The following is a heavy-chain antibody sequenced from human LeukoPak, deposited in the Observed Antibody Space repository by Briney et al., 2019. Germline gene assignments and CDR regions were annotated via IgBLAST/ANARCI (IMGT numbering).Heavy chain of an antibody. V-gene: IGHV4-59*01. CDR3: AREGYSYDSVEYYFDY. CDR1: GGSISSYY. J-gene: IGHJ4*02. D-gene: IGHD5-18*01. CDR2: IYYSGST. Sequence: SETLSLICTVSGGSISSYYWSWIRQPPGKGLEWIGYIYYSGSTNYNPSLKSRVTISVDTSKNQFSLKLSSVTAADTAVYYCAREGYSYDSVEYYFDYWGQGTLVTVSS.